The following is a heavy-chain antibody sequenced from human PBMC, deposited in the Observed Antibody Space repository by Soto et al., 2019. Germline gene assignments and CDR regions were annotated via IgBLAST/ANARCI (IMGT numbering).Heavy chain of an antibody. CDR2: ISGDGSDT. CDR1: GFTFRNYW. Sequence: PGGSLRLSCAASGFTFRNYWMHWVRQAPGKGLVWVSRISGDGSDTTYADSVKGRFTISRNNAKNTLFLQMNSLRAEDTAMYYCTSWSSATRFDRWGQGTLVTVSS. V-gene: IGHV3-74*03. J-gene: IGHJ5*02. D-gene: IGHD6-25*01. CDR3: TSWSSATRFDR.